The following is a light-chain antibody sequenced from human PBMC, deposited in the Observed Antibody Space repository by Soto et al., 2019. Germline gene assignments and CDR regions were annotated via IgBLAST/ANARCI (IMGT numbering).Light chain of an antibody. J-gene: IGKJ5*01. CDR1: QRVSSSL. CDR2: GAS. CDR3: QQYGSSPIT. V-gene: IGKV3-20*01. Sequence: EIVLTQSPGTLSLSPGERATLSCRASQRVSSSLLAWYQQTPGQAPRLLIYGASSRATGIPDRCSGSGSGTDFTLTIRRLEHEDVAVYYCQQYGSSPITFGQGTRLEMK.